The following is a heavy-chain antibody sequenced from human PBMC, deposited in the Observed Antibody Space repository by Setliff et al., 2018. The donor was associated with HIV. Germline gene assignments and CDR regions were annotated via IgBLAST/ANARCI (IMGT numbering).Heavy chain of an antibody. CDR1: GGTFSSYA. D-gene: IGHD3-3*01. CDR2: IIPIFGTA. CDR3: ATRPRDDFWSGFDY. J-gene: IGHJ4*02. V-gene: IGHV1-69*06. Sequence: SVKVSCKASGGTFSSYAISWVRQAPGQGLEWMGGIIPIFGTANYAQKFQGRVTMTEDTSIDTAYMRMSSLRSEDTAVYYCATRPRDDFWSGFDYWGRGTLVTVSS.